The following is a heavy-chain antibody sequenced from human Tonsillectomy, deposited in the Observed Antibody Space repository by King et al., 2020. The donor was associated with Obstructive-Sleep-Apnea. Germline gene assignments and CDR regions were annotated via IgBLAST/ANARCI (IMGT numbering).Heavy chain of an antibody. CDR3: AKDVVIKVYYYGMDV. D-gene: IGHD2-21*01. J-gene: IGHJ6*02. V-gene: IGHV3-30*18. CDR2: ISYDGRNK. Sequence: VQLVESGGGVVQPGRSLRLSCEASGFTFSTYGMHWVCQAPGKGLEWVAVISYDGRNKYYASLVKGRFTISRDNSKNTLYLQMNTLRAEDTAVYYCAKDVVIKVYYYGMDVWGQGTTVTVSS. CDR1: GFTFSTYG.